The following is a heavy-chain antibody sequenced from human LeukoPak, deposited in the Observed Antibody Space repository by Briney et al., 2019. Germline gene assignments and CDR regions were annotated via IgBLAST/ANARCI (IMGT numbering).Heavy chain of an antibody. Sequence: GGSLRLSCAASGFTFSSYAMTWVRQAPGKGLEWVSSINNGGTDTYYADSVKGRFTISRDNSKNTLYLQTKSLSADDTAVYYCAAAVTTGRAEHYWGQGTLVTVSS. V-gene: IGHV3-23*01. CDR1: GFTFSSYA. D-gene: IGHD4-17*01. J-gene: IGHJ4*02. CDR3: AAAVTTGRAEHY. CDR2: INNGGTDT.